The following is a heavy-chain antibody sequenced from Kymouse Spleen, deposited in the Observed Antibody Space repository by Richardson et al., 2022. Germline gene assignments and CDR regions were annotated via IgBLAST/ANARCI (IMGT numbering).Heavy chain of an antibody. CDR3: AKRITMVRGVPYYYGMDV. CDR1: GFTFSSYG. D-gene: IGHD3-10*01. J-gene: IGHJ6*02. CDR2: ISYDGSNK. V-gene: IGHV3-30*18. Sequence: QVQLVESGGGVVQPGRSLRLSCAASGFTFSSYGMHWVRQAPGKGLEWVAVISYDGSNKYYADSVKGRFTISRDNSKNTLYLQMNSLRAEDTAVYYCAKRITMVRGVPYYYGMDVWGQGTTVTVSS.